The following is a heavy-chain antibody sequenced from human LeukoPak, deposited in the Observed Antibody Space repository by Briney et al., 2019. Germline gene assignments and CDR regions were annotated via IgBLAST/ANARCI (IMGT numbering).Heavy chain of an antibody. CDR2: ISSSGSTI. D-gene: IGHD3-22*01. CDR1: GFTFSDYY. V-gene: IGHV3-11*01. Sequence: GGSLRLSCAASGFTFSDYYMSWIRQAPGKGLEWVSYISSSGSTIYYADSVKGRFTISRDNAKNSLYLQMNSLRAEDTAVYYCARARYYYDSSGYYLDYWGQGTLVTVSS. J-gene: IGHJ4*02. CDR3: ARARYYYDSSGYYLDY.